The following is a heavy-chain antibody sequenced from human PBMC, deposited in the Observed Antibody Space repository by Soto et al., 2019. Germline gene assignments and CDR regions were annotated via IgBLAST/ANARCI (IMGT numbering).Heavy chain of an antibody. CDR3: AKEMLKLGYCSGGSCYSSLIFDY. J-gene: IGHJ4*02. Sequence: HPGGSLRLSCAASGFTFSSYGMHWVRQAPGKGLEWVAVISYDGSNKYYADSVKGRFTISRDNSKNTLYLQMNSLRAEDTAVYYCAKEMLKLGYCSGGSCYSSLIFDYWGQGTLVTVSS. CDR1: GFTFSSYG. CDR2: ISYDGSNK. D-gene: IGHD2-15*01. V-gene: IGHV3-30*18.